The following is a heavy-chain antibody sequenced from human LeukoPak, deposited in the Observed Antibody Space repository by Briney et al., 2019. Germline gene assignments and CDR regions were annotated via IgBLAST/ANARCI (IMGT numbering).Heavy chain of an antibody. CDR2: ISSGGSTI. CDR1: GFTFSSYE. J-gene: IGHJ6*02. Sequence: GGSLRLSCAASGFTFSSYEMNWVRQAPGKGLEWVSYISSGGSTIYYADSVKGRFTISRDNAKNSLYLQMNSLRAADTAVYYCARARYCANTICYIGGGLDVWGPGTTVTVSS. CDR3: ARARYCANTICYIGGGLDV. D-gene: IGHD2-2*01. V-gene: IGHV3-48*03.